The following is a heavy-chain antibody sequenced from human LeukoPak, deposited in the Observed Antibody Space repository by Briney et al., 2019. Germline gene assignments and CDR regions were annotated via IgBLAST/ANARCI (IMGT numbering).Heavy chain of an antibody. CDR2: ISYDGSNK. V-gene: IGHV3-30-3*01. CDR3: ARDRPYYYDSSGSFDY. D-gene: IGHD3-22*01. Sequence: GGSLRLSCAASGSTFSSYAMHWVRQAPGKGLEWVAVISYDGSNKYYADSVKGRFTISRDNSKNTLYLQMNSLRAEDTAVYYCARDRPYYYDSSGSFDYWGQGTLVTVSS. J-gene: IGHJ4*02. CDR1: GSTFSSYA.